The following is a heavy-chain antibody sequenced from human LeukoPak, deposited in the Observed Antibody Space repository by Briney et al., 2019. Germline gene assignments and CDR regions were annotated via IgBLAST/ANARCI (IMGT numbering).Heavy chain of an antibody. J-gene: IGHJ4*02. Sequence: GGSLRLSCAASGFTFSSYSMNWVRQAPGKGLEWVSSISSSSNYIYYADSVKGRFTISRDDAKNSLYLQMNSLRAEDTAVYYCARDLVSSSSREAYWGQGTLVTVSS. CDR2: ISSSSNYI. D-gene: IGHD6-6*01. V-gene: IGHV3-21*01. CDR3: ARDLVSSSSREAY. CDR1: GFTFSSYS.